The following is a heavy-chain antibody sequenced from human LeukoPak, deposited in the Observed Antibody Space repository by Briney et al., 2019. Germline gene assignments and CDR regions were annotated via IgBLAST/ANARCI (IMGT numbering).Heavy chain of an antibody. J-gene: IGHJ3*02. V-gene: IGHV3-11*01. CDR2: ISSSGSTI. CDR3: ARSRDGYNFRVTDGFDI. CDR1: GFTFSDYY. Sequence: GGSLRLSCAASGFTFSDYYMSWIRQAPGKGLEWVSYISSSGSTIYYADSVKGRFTISRDNSKNTLYLQMNSLRAEDTAVYYCARSRDGYNFRVTDGFDIWGQGTMVTVSS. D-gene: IGHD5-24*01.